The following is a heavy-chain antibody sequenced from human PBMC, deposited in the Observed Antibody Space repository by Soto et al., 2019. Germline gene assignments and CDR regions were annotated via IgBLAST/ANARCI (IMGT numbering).Heavy chain of an antibody. Sequence: EVQLVESGGGLVQPGGSLRLSCAASGFIFSTYWMNWVRQAPGKGLEWVASIKQDGGERYYVDSVKGRFTISRDSAKNSLYLEMNSLRDQDTAVYYCARGDSGYDSTSFDYWGQGTLVTVSS. CDR1: GFIFSTYW. D-gene: IGHD5-12*01. J-gene: IGHJ4*02. CDR2: IKQDGGER. V-gene: IGHV3-7*01. CDR3: ARGDSGYDSTSFDY.